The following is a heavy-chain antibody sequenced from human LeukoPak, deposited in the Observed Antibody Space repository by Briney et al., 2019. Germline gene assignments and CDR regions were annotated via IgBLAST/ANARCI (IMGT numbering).Heavy chain of an antibody. CDR1: GFTFSSYS. Sequence: GGSLRLSCAASGFTFSSYSMNWVRQAPGKGLEWVSSISSSSSYIYYADSVKGRFTISRDNAKNSLYLQMNSLRAEDTAVYYCARYGVGATHFDYWGQGTLVTVSS. D-gene: IGHD1-26*01. CDR2: ISSSSSYI. CDR3: ARYGVGATHFDY. J-gene: IGHJ4*02. V-gene: IGHV3-21*01.